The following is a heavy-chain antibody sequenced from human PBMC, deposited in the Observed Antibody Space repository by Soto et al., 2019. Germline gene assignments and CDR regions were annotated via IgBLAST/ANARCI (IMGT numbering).Heavy chain of an antibody. J-gene: IGHJ6*02. Sequence: ASVKVSFKSSDNTFTHYGINWVRQAPGQGLELMGWISAYNGDTNYGQKVQGRVSLTTDTSTSTAYMELRSLRSDDTAVYYCERTRIATRLYYEMDFWGQGTAVTVS. CDR2: ISAYNGDT. CDR1: DNTFTHYG. CDR3: ERTRIATRLYYEMDF. D-gene: IGHD6-6*01. V-gene: IGHV1-18*01.